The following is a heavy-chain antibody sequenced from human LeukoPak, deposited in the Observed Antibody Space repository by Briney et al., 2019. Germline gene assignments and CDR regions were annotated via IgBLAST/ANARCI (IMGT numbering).Heavy chain of an antibody. D-gene: IGHD5-24*01. CDR1: GFTFSSYA. Sequence: GGSLRLSCAASGFTFSSYAMSWVRQAPGKGLEWVSAISGSGGSTYYADSVKGRFTISRDNSKNTLYLQMNNLRAEDTAVYYCAKLGRDGYGCPDYWGQGTLVTVSS. CDR2: ISGSGGST. J-gene: IGHJ4*02. CDR3: AKLGRDGYGCPDY. V-gene: IGHV3-23*01.